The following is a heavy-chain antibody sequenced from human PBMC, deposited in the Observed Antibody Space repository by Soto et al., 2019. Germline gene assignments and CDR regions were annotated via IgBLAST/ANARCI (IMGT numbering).Heavy chain of an antibody. D-gene: IGHD5-18*01. CDR2: IYPGDSDT. Sequence: GESLKISCKGSGYSFTSYWIGWVRQMPGKGLEWMGIIYPGDSDTRYSPSFQGQVTISADKSISTAYLQWSSLKASDTAMYYCARSPGYSYGYIWYFDYWGQGTLVTVSS. J-gene: IGHJ4*02. V-gene: IGHV5-51*01. CDR1: GYSFTSYW. CDR3: ARSPGYSYGYIWYFDY.